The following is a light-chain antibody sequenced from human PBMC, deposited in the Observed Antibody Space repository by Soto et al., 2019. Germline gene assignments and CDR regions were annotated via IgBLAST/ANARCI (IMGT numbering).Light chain of an antibody. CDR1: QSISAY. Sequence: DIPMTQSPSSLFASVGDRVTITCRASQSISAYLNWYQQRQGKAPSLLIYAATRLHSGVPSRFSGSGSGTDFTITISSLQPEDFATYDCQRSYRSISFGQGTRLEMK. J-gene: IGKJ5*01. CDR3: QRSYRSIS. CDR2: AAT. V-gene: IGKV1-39*01.